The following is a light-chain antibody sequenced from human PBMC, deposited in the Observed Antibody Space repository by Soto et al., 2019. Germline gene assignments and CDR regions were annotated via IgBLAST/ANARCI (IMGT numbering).Light chain of an antibody. V-gene: IGKV3-11*01. Sequence: EIVLTQSPATLSLSPGERATLSCRASQSVSSYLAWYQQKPGQAPRLLIYDASNRATGIPARFSGSGSGTDFALTISSLEPDAFAVYYCQQRTNWPWTFGQGTKVEIK. CDR2: DAS. CDR1: QSVSSY. J-gene: IGKJ1*01. CDR3: QQRTNWPWT.